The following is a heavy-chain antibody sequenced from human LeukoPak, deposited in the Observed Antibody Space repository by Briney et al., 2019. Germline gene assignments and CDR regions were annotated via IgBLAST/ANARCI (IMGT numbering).Heavy chain of an antibody. CDR3: ARAARPSLPDNWFDP. CDR2: IIPIFGTA. Sequence: PAASVKVSCKASGGTFSSYAISWVRQAPGQGLGWMGGIIPIFGTANYAQKFQGRVTITTDESTGTAYMELSSLRSEDTAVYYCARAARPSLPDNWFDPWGQGTLVTVSS. CDR1: GGTFSSYA. V-gene: IGHV1-69*05. J-gene: IGHJ5*02. D-gene: IGHD6-6*01.